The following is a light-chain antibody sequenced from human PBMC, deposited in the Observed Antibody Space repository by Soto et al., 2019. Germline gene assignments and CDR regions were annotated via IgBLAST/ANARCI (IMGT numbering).Light chain of an antibody. Sequence: EIVLTQSPGTLSLSPGERATXXXRXXQSTDTNSLAWYQQKPGQAPRLLIYGASSRATGTPDRFSGSGSGTDFTLTISRLEPEDFAVYYCQQYGSSPPWTFGQGTKVDIK. V-gene: IGKV3-20*01. CDR2: GAS. CDR3: QQYGSSPPWT. J-gene: IGKJ1*01. CDR1: QSTDTNS.